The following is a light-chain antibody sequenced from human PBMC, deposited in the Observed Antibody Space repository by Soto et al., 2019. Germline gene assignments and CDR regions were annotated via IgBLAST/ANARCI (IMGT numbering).Light chain of an antibody. CDR2: DAS. CDR3: QQRSSWPPFT. J-gene: IGKJ3*01. CDR1: HSVHNR. V-gene: IGKV3-11*01. Sequence: EVVLTQSPATLSLSPGDRATRSCRASHSVHNRVGWYQQKPGQAPRLLIYDASNRATGIADRFSGSGSGTDFTLTISSLESEDFAVYYCQQRSSWPPFTFGPGTKIEMK.